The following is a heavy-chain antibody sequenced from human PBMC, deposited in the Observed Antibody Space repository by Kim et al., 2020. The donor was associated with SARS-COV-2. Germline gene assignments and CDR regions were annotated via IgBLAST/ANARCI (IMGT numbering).Heavy chain of an antibody. CDR2: T. Sequence: TKDSQKCQGRVTITRDTSANTAYMDLRSLTFEDTAIYYCARDMNPTVYDYWGQGTLVTVSS. D-gene: IGHD4-4*01. V-gene: IGHV1-3*01. CDR3: ARDMNPTVYDY. J-gene: IGHJ4*02.